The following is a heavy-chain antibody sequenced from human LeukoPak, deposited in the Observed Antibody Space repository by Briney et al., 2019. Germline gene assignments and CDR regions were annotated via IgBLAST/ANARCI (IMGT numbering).Heavy chain of an antibody. Sequence: GGSLRLSCAASGFTFSSYGMHWVRQAPGKGLEWVAVISYDGSNKYYADSVKGRFTISRDNSKNTLYLQMNSLRAEDTAVCYCAKGRSGIVATIFDYWGQGTLVTVSS. CDR1: GFTFSSYG. D-gene: IGHD5-12*01. V-gene: IGHV3-30*18. CDR2: ISYDGSNK. J-gene: IGHJ4*02. CDR3: AKGRSGIVATIFDY.